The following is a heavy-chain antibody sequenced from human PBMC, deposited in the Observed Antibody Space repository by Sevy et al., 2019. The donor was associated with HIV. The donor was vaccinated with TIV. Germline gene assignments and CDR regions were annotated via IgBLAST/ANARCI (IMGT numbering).Heavy chain of an antibody. CDR1: GFTFSTYA. CDR2: LNGDRT. V-gene: IGHV3-23*01. J-gene: IGHJ4*02. CDR3: VKEETAPYFDC. Sequence: GGSLRLSCAASGFTFSTYAVSWVRQAPGKGLEWVAALNGDRTYYAGSVKGRFTISRDNPKNTAYLQVNSLRVEDTALYYCVKEETAPYFDCWGQGTLVTVSS. D-gene: IGHD2-21*02.